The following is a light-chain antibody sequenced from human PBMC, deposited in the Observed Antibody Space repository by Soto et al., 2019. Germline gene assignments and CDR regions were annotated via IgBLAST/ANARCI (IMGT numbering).Light chain of an antibody. J-gene: IGLJ2*01. Sequence: QSALTQPASVSGSPGQSITISCTRTSSDVGGYNYVSWYQQHPGKPPKLMICEVSNRPSGISYRFSGSKSGNTASLTISGLQAEDEADYYCSSFTSTSSTLVFGGGTKVTVL. CDR1: SSDVGGYNY. V-gene: IGLV2-14*01. CDR3: SSFTSTSSTLV. CDR2: EVS.